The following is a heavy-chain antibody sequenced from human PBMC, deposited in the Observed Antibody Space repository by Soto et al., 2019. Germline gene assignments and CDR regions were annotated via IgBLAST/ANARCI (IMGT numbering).Heavy chain of an antibody. CDR3: VGTGTTDDY. V-gene: IGHV4-30-4*01. CDR2: IYNSGGS. Sequence: SETLSLTCSVSGASVRSGDYYWSCIRQAPGKGLEWIGYIYNSGGSYYNPSLKGRLTISIDTSKNQFSLKLNSVTAADTAIYYCVGTGTTDDYRRRGTLVTVSS. D-gene: IGHD4-17*01. J-gene: IGHJ4*02. CDR1: GASVRSGDYY.